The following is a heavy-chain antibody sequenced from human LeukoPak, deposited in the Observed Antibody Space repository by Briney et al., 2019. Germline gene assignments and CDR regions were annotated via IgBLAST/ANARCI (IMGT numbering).Heavy chain of an antibody. V-gene: IGHV3-21*01. CDR2: ISSSSSYI. D-gene: IGHD2-15*01. Sequence: GRSLRLSCAASGFTFSSYSMNWVRQAPGKGLEWVSSISSSSSYIYYADSVKGRFTISRDNAKNSLYLQMNSLRAEDTAVYYCARDWVVAATGDAFDIWGQGTMVTVSS. CDR3: ARDWVVAATGDAFDI. CDR1: GFTFSSYS. J-gene: IGHJ3*02.